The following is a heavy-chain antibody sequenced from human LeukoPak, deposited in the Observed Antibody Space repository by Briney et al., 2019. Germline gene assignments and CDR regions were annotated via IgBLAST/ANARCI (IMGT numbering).Heavy chain of an antibody. CDR1: GFTFSSYA. V-gene: IGHV3-30-3*01. CDR3: AREGIAVAGSFDY. J-gene: IGHJ4*02. D-gene: IGHD6-19*01. Sequence: GGSLRLSCAASGFTFSSYAMHWVRQAPGKGLEWVAVISYDGSNKYYADSVKGRFTISRDNSKNTLYLQMNSLRAEDTAVYYCAREGIAVAGSFDYWGQGTLVTVSS. CDR2: ISYDGSNK.